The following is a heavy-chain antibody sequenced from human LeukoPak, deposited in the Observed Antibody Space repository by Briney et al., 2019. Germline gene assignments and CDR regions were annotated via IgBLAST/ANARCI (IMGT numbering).Heavy chain of an antibody. J-gene: IGHJ4*01. CDR2: IRYDGSNK. Sequence: GGSLRLSCAASGFTFSSYGMHWVRQAPGKGLEWVAFIRYDGSNKYYADSVKGRFTISRDNSKNTLYLQNSLRAEDTAVYYCAEKKSFRGYPIGGFDYWGHGGLVTV. CDR3: AEKKSFRGYPIGGFDY. CDR1: GFTFSSYG. V-gene: IGHV3-30*02. D-gene: IGHD5-12*01.